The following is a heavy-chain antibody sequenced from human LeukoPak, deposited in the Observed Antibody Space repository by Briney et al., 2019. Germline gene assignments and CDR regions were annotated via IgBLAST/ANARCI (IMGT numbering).Heavy chain of an antibody. V-gene: IGHV1-46*01. CDR2: INPSGGST. CDR1: GYTFTSYY. D-gene: IGHD2-2*01. CDR3: ATLGIVVVPA. Sequence: ASVKVSCKASGYTFTSYYMHWVRQAPGQGLEWMGIINPSGGSTSYAQKFQGRVTMTRDTSTSTVYTELSSLRSEDTAVYYCATLGIVVVPAWGQGTLVTVSS. J-gene: IGHJ5*02.